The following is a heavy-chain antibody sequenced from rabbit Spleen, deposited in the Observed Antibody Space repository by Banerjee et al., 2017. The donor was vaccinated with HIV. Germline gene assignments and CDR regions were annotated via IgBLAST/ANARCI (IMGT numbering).Heavy chain of an antibody. CDR3: ARDAGSSFSSYGIDL. J-gene: IGHJ6*01. Sequence: QSLEESGGDLVKPGASLTLTCTASGVSFSSSSYMCWVRQAPGKGLEWIACIDAGSSGNTAYATWAKGRFTISKTSSTTVTLQMTSLTAADTATYFCARDAGSSFSSYGIDLWGQGTLVTVS. D-gene: IGHD8-1*01. CDR2: IDAGSSGNT. V-gene: IGHV1S40*01. CDR1: GVSFSSSSY.